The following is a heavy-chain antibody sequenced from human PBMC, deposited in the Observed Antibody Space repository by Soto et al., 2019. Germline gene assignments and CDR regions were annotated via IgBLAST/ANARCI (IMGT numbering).Heavy chain of an antibody. V-gene: IGHV1-18*04. CDR1: GYTFTTHI. Sequence: VASVKVSCKASGYTFTTHIISWVHQAPGQGFEWMGWISAYNGNTKDAQGFQGRVTQTTDTSTSTAYMELRSLRSDDTDVYYCESDHTGVRPGWFDTRGQGTQVTVSS. CDR3: ESDHTGVRPGWFDT. D-gene: IGHD3-10*01. J-gene: IGHJ5*02. CDR2: ISAYNGNT.